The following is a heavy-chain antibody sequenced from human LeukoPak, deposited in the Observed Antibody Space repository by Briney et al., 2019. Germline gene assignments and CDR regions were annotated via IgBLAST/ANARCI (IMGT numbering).Heavy chain of an antibody. D-gene: IGHD3-16*01. CDR2: INHNGNVN. CDR1: GFTFNRCW. CDR3: ARGGGLDV. Sequence: GGSLRLSCVVLGFTFNRCWMNWVRQAPGKGLEWVASINHNGNVNYYVDSVKGRFTISRDNAKNSLYLQMSNLRAEDTAVYFCARGGGLDVWGQGATVTVSS. V-gene: IGHV3-7*03. J-gene: IGHJ6*02.